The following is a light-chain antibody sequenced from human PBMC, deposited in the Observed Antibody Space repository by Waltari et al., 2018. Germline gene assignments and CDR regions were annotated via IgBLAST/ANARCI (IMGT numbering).Light chain of an antibody. CDR2: QDT. CDR1: VLPKTY. Sequence: SYELTQPPSMSVSPGQTARITCSGDVLPKTYAYWYQQKPGQAPVLVIYQDTEKPSGIPDRFSGSSSGTTVTLTISRVQAEDEAHYYCQSADRSGTLFGGGTKLTVL. CDR3: QSADRSGTL. J-gene: IGLJ2*01. V-gene: IGLV3-25*03.